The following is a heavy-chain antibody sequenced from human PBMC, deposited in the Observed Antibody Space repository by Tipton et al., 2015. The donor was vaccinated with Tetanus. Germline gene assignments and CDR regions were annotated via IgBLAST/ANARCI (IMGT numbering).Heavy chain of an antibody. J-gene: IGHJ4*02. D-gene: IGHD2-21*02. CDR3: ARAPRYCGGDRYHLDY. CDR2: ISAGGGST. CDR1: GFIFGTYA. V-gene: IGHV3-23*01. Sequence: GSLRLSCAGFGFIFGTYAMSWVRQAPGKGLEWVSGISAGGGSTYYADSVEGRFTISRDNSKNTLYLQMNSLRVEDTAIYYCARAPRYCGGDRYHLDYWGQGTLVTVSS.